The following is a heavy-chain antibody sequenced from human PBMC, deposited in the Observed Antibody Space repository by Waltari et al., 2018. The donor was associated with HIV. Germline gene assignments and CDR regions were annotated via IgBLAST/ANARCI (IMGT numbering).Heavy chain of an antibody. CDR3: ATVYYDSSGYIGWFDP. CDR1: GYTPTELS. D-gene: IGHD3-22*01. CDR2: FDPEDGET. Sequence: QVQLVQSGAEVKKPGASAEVSCKVSGYTPTELSMHWVRHAPGKGLEWKGGFDPEDGETIYAQKFQGRVTMTEDTSTDTAYMELSSLRSEDTAVYYCATVYYDSSGYIGWFDPWGQGTLVTVSS. J-gene: IGHJ5*02. V-gene: IGHV1-24*01.